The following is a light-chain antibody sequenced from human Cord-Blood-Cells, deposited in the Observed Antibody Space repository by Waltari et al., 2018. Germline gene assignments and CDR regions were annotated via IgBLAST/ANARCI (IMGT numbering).Light chain of an antibody. V-gene: IGKV1-27*01. J-gene: IGKJ2*01. CDR2: AAS. CDR3: QKYNSAPYT. Sequence: DIQMTQSPSSLSASVGDRVTITCLGSQGISNYLACYQQQPGKVPKLLIYAASTLQSGVPSRFSGSGSGTDFNLTSSSLQPEDVVTYYCQKYNSAPYTFGQGTKLEIK. CDR1: QGISNY.